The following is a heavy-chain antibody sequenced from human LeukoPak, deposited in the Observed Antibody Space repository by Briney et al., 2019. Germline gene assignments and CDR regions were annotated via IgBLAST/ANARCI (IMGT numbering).Heavy chain of an antibody. D-gene: IGHD6-19*01. CDR1: GFTFSDHY. J-gene: IGHJ4*02. CDR3: ARRSGWYWAVNDY. V-gene: IGHV3-72*01. Sequence: GGSLRLSCAASGFTFSDHYMGWVRQAPGKGLEWVGRIRNRGNSYITEYAASVEGRFTISRDNAKNSLYLQMNSLRAEDTAVYYCARRSGWYWAVNDYWGQGTLVTVSS. CDR2: IRNRGNSYIT.